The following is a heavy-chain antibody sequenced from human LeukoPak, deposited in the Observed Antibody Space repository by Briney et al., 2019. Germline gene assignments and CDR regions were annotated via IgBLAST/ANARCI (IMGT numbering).Heavy chain of an antibody. CDR2: ISGYNGNT. CDR3: ARGYSYGSDYYYGMDV. CDR1: GYTFTSYA. D-gene: IGHD5-18*01. J-gene: IGHJ6*02. V-gene: IGHV1-18*01. Sequence: ASVKVSCKASGYTFTSYAISWVRHAPGQGLEWMGLISGYNGNTKYAQKVQGRVTMTTDTSTSTAYMELRSLRSDDTAVYYCARGYSYGSDYYYGMDVWGQGTTVTVSS.